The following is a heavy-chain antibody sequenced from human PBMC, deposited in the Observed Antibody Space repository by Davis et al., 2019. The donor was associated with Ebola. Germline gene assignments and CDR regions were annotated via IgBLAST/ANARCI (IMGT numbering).Heavy chain of an antibody. V-gene: IGHV3-11*01. CDR3: AREGDWYYYDSSGLFDI. J-gene: IGHJ3*02. CDR1: GFTFSDYY. Sequence: PGGSLRLSCAASGFTFSDYYMSWIRQAPGKGLEWVSYISSSGSTIYYADSVKGRFTISRDNAKNSLYLQMNSLRAEDTAVCYCAREGDWYYYDSSGLFDIWGQGTMVTVSS. D-gene: IGHD3-22*01. CDR2: ISSSGSTI.